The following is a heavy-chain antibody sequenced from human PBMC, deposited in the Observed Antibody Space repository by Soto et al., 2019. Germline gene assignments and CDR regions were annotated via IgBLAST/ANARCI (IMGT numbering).Heavy chain of an antibody. D-gene: IGHD3-10*01. V-gene: IGHV1-3*01. J-gene: IGHJ6*02. Sequence: ASVKVSCKASGYTFTSYAMHWVRQAPGQRLEWMGWINAGNGNTKYSQKFQGRVTITRDTSASTAYMELSSLRSEDTAVYYCARYVVRGVTNYYGMDVWGQGTTVTVSS. CDR2: INAGNGNT. CDR3: ARYVVRGVTNYYGMDV. CDR1: GYTFTSYA.